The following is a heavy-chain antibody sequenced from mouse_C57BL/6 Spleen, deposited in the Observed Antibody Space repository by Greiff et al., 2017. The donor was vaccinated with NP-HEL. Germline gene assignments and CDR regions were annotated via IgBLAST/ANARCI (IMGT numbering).Heavy chain of an antibody. V-gene: IGHV5-9*01. Sequence: EVKLMESGGGLVKPGGSLKLSCAASGFTFSSYTMSWVRQTPEKRLEWVATISGGGGNTYYPDSVKGRFTISRDNAKNTLYLQMSSLRSEDTALYYCARGVTTPAMDYWGQGTSVTVSS. CDR3: ARGVTTPAMDY. J-gene: IGHJ4*01. CDR2: ISGGGGNT. CDR1: GFTFSSYT. D-gene: IGHD2-3*01.